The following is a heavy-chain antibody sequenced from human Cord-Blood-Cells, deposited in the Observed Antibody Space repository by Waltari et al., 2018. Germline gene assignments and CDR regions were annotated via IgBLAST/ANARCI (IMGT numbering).Heavy chain of an antibody. Sequence: QVQLVQSGAEVKKPGSSVKVSCKASGGTCSSYAISWVRQAPGQGLEWMGGNIPIIGTANYPQKFQGRVTITADESTSTAYMELSSLRSEYTAVYYCARDDYTPMVISPYYYGMDVWGQGTTVTVSS. CDR2: NIPIIGTA. J-gene: IGHJ6*02. CDR1: GGTCSSYA. D-gene: IGHD5-18*01. V-gene: IGHV1-69*01. CDR3: ARDDYTPMVISPYYYGMDV.